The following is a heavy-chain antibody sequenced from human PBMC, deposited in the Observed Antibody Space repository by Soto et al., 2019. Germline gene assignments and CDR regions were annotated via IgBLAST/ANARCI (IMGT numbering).Heavy chain of an antibody. CDR3: ARGRSFRLVGVPLDS. CDR1: GFSIKTSYF. Sequence: SVTRSHTSGVAGFSIKTSYFLVCLQQHPGKGLEWIGLISHSGGAISHPSFASRATISLDTTNNAFSLTLKSVTAADTAVYYCARGRSFRLVGVPLDSWGQGTLVKVSS. V-gene: IGHV4-38-2*01. CDR2: ISHSGGA. J-gene: IGHJ4*02. D-gene: IGHD3-16*02.